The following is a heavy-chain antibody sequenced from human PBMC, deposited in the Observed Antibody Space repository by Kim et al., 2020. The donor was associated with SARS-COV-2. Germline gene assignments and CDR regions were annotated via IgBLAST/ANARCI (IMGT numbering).Heavy chain of an antibody. V-gene: IGHV3-30*04. J-gene: IGHJ5*02. Sequence: GGSLRPSCAASGFTFSSYAMHWVRQAPGKGLEWVAVISYDGSNKYYADSVKGRFTISRDNSKNTLYLQMNSLRAEDTAVYYCARPLAPYSSGPFDPWGQG. CDR1: GFTFSSYA. D-gene: IGHD6-25*01. CDR3: ARPLAPYSSGPFDP. CDR2: ISYDGSNK.